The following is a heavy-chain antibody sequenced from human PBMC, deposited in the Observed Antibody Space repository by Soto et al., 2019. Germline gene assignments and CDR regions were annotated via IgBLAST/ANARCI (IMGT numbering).Heavy chain of an antibody. CDR1: GYSISSGYY. Sequence: PSETLSLTCAVPGYSISSGYYWGWIRQPPGKGLEWIVSIYHSGITYYNPSLKSRVTISVDTSKNQFSLKLSSVTAADTAVYYCARDMVRGVIEYWGQGTMVTVSS. CDR3: ARDMVRGVIEY. V-gene: IGHV4-38-2*02. D-gene: IGHD3-10*01. J-gene: IGHJ4*02. CDR2: IYHSGIT.